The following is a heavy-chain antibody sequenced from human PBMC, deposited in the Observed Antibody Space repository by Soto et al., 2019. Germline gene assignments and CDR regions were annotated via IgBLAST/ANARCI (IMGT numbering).Heavy chain of an antibody. J-gene: IGHJ4*02. D-gene: IGHD6-13*01. Sequence: EVQLVESGGGLVKPGGSLRLSCAASGFTFSSYSMNWVRQAPGKGLEWVSSISSSSSYIYYADSVKGRFTISRDNAKNSLYLQMNSLRAEDTAVYYCARDAEEQLVRPLDYWGQGTLATVSS. CDR3: ARDAEEQLVRPLDY. CDR1: GFTFSSYS. V-gene: IGHV3-21*01. CDR2: ISSSSSYI.